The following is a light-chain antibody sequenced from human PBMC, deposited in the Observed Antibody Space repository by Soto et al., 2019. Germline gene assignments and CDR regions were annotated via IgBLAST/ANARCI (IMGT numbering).Light chain of an antibody. CDR1: QSVSSK. CDR2: RAS. Sequence: EIVMTQSPATLSVSPGERATLSCRASQSVSSKLAWYQQKPGQAPRLLIYRASTRATDIPARFSGSGSGTEFTLTISRLEPEDFALYYCHQRQSWPRTFGQGTKVDIK. CDR3: HQRQSWPRT. V-gene: IGKV3-15*01. J-gene: IGKJ1*01.